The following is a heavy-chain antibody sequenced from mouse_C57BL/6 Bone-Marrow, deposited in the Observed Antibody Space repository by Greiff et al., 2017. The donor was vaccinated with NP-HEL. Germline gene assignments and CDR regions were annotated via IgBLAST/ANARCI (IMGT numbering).Heavy chain of an antibody. D-gene: IGHD2-2*01. CDR3: ARDLLWLRRGFAY. CDR1: GYTFTSYG. Sequence: EVQLQQSGAELVRPGSSVKMSCKTSGYTFTSYGINWVKQRPGQGLEWIGYIYLGNGYTEYNEKFKGKATLTSDTSSSTAYMQPSSLTSEDSAIDYCARDLLWLRRGFAYWGQGTLVTVSA. CDR2: IYLGNGYT. J-gene: IGHJ3*01. V-gene: IGHV1-58*01.